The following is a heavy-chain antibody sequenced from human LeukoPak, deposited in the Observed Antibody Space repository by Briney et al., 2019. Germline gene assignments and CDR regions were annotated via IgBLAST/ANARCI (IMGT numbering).Heavy chain of an antibody. CDR2: IYYSGST. J-gene: IGHJ6*02. V-gene: IGHV4-59*01. CDR1: GGSISSYY. Sequence: SETLSLTCTVSGGSISSYYWTWIRQPPGKGLEWIGCIYYSGSTTYNPSLKSRVTISVDMSKHQFSLKLSSVTAADTAVYYCARDARHYGMDVWGQGTTVTVSS. CDR3: ARDARHYGMDV.